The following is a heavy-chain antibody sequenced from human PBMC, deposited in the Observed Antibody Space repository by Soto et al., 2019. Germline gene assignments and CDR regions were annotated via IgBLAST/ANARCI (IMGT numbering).Heavy chain of an antibody. D-gene: IGHD5-18*01. CDR3: VRDRGYNAFDY. Sequence: EAQLVESGGGLVQPGGPLRLSCAASGFTFSTSRINWFRQAPGKGLEWVAGIKEDGSEKYYVDSVKGRFTISKDNAENSLELHMNRLRVEDTAVYYCVRDRGYNAFDYWGLGTLVT. CDR2: IKEDGSEK. V-gene: IGHV3-7*01. J-gene: IGHJ4*02. CDR1: GFTFSTSR.